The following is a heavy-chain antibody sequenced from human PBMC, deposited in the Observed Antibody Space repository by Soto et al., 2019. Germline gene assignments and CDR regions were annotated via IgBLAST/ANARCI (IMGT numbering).Heavy chain of an antibody. V-gene: IGHV4-59*02. J-gene: IGHJ4*01. CDR3: ARAPVYGGDWNGRVGY. D-gene: IGHD2-21*02. CDR2: IYDSGST. CDR1: GGSVSSYY. Sequence: SETLSLTCTVSGGSVSSYYWSWIREPPGKGLEWIGYIYDSGSTNYNPSLKSRVTISVDTSKSQFSLHLSSVTAAGTAVYDCARAPVYGGDWNGRVGYWG.